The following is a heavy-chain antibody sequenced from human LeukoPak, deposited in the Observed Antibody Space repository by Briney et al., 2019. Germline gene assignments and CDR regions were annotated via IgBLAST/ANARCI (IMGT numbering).Heavy chain of an antibody. CDR2: IKSDGSST. CDR3: ARSEDIGPVVCSSGWYH. D-gene: IGHD6-19*01. V-gene: IGHV3-74*01. Sequence: GRSLRLSCAASGFAFSSYWMHWVRQTPEKGLVWVSRIKSDGSSTDYADSVKGRFTISRDNAKNTLYLQMNSLRAEDTAVYYCARSEDIGPVVCSSGWYHWGQGTLVTVSS. J-gene: IGHJ5*02. CDR1: GFAFSSYW.